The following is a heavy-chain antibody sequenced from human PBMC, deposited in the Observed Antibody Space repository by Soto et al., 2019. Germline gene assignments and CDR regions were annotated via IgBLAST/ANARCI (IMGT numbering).Heavy chain of an antibody. D-gene: IGHD3-22*01. V-gene: IGHV1-2*04. CDR1: GYTFTGYY. J-gene: IGHJ4*02. CDR2: INPNSGGT. CDR3: AGGHYYDSSGYSQFDY. Sequence: ASVKVSCKASGYTFTGYYMHWVRQAPGQGLEWMGWINPNSGGTNYAQKFQGWVTMTRDTSISTAYMELSRLRSDDTAVYYCAGGHYYDSSGYSQFDYWGQGTLVTVSS.